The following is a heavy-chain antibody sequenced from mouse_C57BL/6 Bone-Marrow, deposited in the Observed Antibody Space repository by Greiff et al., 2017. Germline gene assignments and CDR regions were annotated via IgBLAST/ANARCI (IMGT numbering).Heavy chain of an antibody. J-gene: IGHJ1*03. Sequence: QVQLQQPGAELVRPGSSVKLSCKASGYTFTSYWMHWVKQRPIQGLEWIGNIDPSDSETHYNQKFKDKATLTVDKSSSTAYMQLSSLTSEDSAVYYCARSITTVLYWYFDVWGTGTTVTVSA. CDR1: GYTFTSYW. CDR3: ARSITTVLYWYFDV. CDR2: IDPSDSET. D-gene: IGHD1-1*01. V-gene: IGHV1-52*01.